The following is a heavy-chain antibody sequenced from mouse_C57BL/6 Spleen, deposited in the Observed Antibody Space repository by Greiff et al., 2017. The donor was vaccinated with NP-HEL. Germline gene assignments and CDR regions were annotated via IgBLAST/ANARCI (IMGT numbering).Heavy chain of an antibody. CDR2: INYDGSST. CDR1: GFTFSDYY. D-gene: IGHD3-1*01. Sequence: EVMLVESEGGLVQPGSSMKLSCTASGFTFSDYYMAWVRQVPEKGLEWVANINYDGSSTYYLDSLKSRFIISRDNAKNILYLQMSSLKSEDTATYYCARDEGGTRGYFDVWGTGTTVTVSS. J-gene: IGHJ1*03. V-gene: IGHV5-16*01. CDR3: ARDEGGTRGYFDV.